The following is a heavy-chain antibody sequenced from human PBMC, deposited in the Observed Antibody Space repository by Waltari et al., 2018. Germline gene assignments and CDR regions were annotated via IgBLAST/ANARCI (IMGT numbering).Heavy chain of an antibody. J-gene: IGHJ4*02. V-gene: IGHV3-33*01. D-gene: IGHD2-15*01. CDR3: ARDAYGGGSFFDF. Sequence: QVQLVESGGGVVQPGRSLRLSCAASGFSFRSYGMHGVRKAPGKGLEWVAVMWYDGSNEYYADSVKGRFTISRDNSKNTLYLQMNSLRAEDTAVYFCARDAYGGGSFFDFWGQGILVTVSS. CDR1: GFSFRSYG. CDR2: MWYDGSNE.